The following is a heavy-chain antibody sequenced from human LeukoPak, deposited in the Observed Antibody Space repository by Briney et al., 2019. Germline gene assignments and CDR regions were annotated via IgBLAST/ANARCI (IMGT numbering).Heavy chain of an antibody. CDR2: IIPILEKA. J-gene: IGHJ5*02. CDR3: ARLGGNYGRRENWFDP. D-gene: IGHD1-26*01. CDR1: GYTFTGYY. Sequence: GASVKVSCKASGYTFTGYYMHWVRQAPGQGLEWMGTIIPILEKANYEQKFQGRVTITADKATSTAYMELSSLRFEDTAVYYCARLGGNYGRRENWFDPWGQGTLVTVSS. V-gene: IGHV1-69*02.